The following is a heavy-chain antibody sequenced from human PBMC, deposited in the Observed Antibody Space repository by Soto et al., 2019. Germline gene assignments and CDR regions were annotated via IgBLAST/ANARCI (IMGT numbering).Heavy chain of an antibody. CDR3: AKARLRAVYAFDI. Sequence: WTWIRQRPGKGLEGSGYIYYSGSTYYSPSLKSRLSISLDTSKNQFSLRLSSVTAADTAMYYCAKARLRAVYAFDIWGQGTMVTVSS. CDR2: IYYSGST. J-gene: IGHJ3*02. D-gene: IGHD5-12*01. V-gene: IGHV4-31*02.